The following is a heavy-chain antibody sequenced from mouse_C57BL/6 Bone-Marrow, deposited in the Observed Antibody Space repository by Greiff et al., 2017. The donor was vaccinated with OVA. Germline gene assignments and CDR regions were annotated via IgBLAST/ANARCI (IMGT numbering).Heavy chain of an antibody. Sequence: VKLVESGAELVRPGASVTLSCKASGYTFTDYEMHWVKQTPVHGLEWIGAIDPETGGTAYNQKFKGKAILTADKSSSTAYMELRSLTSEDSAVYYCPYYYGSKGGFAYWGQGTLVTVSA. D-gene: IGHD1-1*01. V-gene: IGHV1-15*01. CDR1: GYTFTDYE. CDR3: PYYYGSKGGFAY. J-gene: IGHJ3*01. CDR2: IDPETGGT.